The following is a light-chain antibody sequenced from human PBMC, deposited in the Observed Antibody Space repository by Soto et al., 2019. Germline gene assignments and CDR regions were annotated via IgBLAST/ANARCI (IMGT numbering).Light chain of an antibody. Sequence: EIVLTQSPGTQSLSPGERATLSCRASQSVSHDYLAWYQQKPGQAPRLLIYGAFNRATGIPDRFSGSGSGTDFTLTSSRLEPEDFAVYHCQQYASSPSTFGQGTRLEMK. CDR2: GAF. J-gene: IGKJ5*01. V-gene: IGKV3-20*01. CDR3: QQYASSPST. CDR1: QSVSHDY.